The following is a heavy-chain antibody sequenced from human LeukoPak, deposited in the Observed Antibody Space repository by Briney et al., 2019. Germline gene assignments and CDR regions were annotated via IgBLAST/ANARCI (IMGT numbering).Heavy chain of an antibody. CDR2: ISSSGGTI. D-gene: IGHD1-26*01. Sequence: PGGSLRLSCAASGFTFSSHNMNWVRQAPGKGLEWVSYISSSGGTIYYADSVKGRFTISRDNANNSLYLQMNSLRAEDTGVYYCARDGRPDLFDYWGQGTLVTVSS. CDR3: ARDGRPDLFDY. J-gene: IGHJ4*02. CDR1: GFTFSSHN. V-gene: IGHV3-48*04.